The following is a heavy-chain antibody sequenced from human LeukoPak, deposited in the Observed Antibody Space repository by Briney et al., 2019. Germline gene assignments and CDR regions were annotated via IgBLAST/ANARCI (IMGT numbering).Heavy chain of an antibody. Sequence: SETLSLTCAVSGGSISSGGYSWSWIRQPPGKGLEWIGYIYHSGSTYYNPSLKSRVTISVDTSKNQFSLKLSSVTAADTAVYYCARARQWLVRSPFDYWGQGTLVTVSS. CDR1: GGSISSGGYS. V-gene: IGHV4-30-2*01. CDR3: ARARQWLVRSPFDY. D-gene: IGHD6-19*01. CDR2: IYHSGST. J-gene: IGHJ4*02.